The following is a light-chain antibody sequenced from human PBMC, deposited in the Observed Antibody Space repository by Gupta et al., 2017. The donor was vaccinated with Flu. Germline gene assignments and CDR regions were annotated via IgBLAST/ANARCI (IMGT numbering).Light chain of an antibody. V-gene: IGLV2-14*01. CDR1: SSDVGGYNY. J-gene: IGLJ2*01. CDR3: CSYTSSSALLI. Sequence: QSALTQPASVSGSPGQSITISCTGTSSDVGGYNYVSWYQQHPGNAPKFMIYEVSNRPSGVSDRFSGSKSGNTASLTISGLQAEDEADYYCCSYTSSSALLIFGGGTRLTVL. CDR2: EVS.